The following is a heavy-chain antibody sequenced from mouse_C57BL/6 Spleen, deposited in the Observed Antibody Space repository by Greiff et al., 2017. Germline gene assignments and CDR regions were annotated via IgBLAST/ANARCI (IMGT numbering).Heavy chain of an antibody. CDR1: GFTFSDYY. CDR2: INYDGSST. D-gene: IGHD6-2*01. J-gene: IGHJ4*01. CDR3: ARKSYYYAMDY. V-gene: IGHV5-16*01. Sequence: EVHLVESEGGLVQPGSSMKLSCTASGFTFSDYYMAWVRQVPEKGLEWVANINYDGSSTYYLDSLKSRFIISRDNAKNILYLQMSSLKSEDTATYYCARKSYYYAMDYWGQGTSVTVSS.